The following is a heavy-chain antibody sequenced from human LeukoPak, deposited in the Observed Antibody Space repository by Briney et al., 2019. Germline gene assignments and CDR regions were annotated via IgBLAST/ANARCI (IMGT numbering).Heavy chain of an antibody. J-gene: IGHJ2*01. CDR2: IKTKSDGSTT. Sequence: PGGSLRLSCAASGFTFGNAWMNWVRQAPGKGLEWVGRIKTKSDGSTTDYTAPVKGRFTISRDDSKNTLYLQMHSLKIEDTAMYYCAGDYDHFDVWGRGTLVTVSS. V-gene: IGHV3-15*01. CDR3: AGDYDHFDV. CDR1: GFTFGNAW. D-gene: IGHD4-17*01.